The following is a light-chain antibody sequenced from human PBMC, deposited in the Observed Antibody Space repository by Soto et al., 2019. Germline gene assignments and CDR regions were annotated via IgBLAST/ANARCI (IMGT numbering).Light chain of an antibody. J-gene: IGLJ2*01. CDR1: SSNIGAGYD. CDR3: HSYDSSLSGVV. CDR2: ANS. Sequence: QSVLTQPPSVSGAPGQRVTISCTASSSNIGAGYDVHWYQQLPGTAPKLLIYANSNRPSGVPDRFSGSKSGTSASLAITGLQAEDEADYYCHSYDSSLSGVVFGGGTKLTVL. V-gene: IGLV1-40*01.